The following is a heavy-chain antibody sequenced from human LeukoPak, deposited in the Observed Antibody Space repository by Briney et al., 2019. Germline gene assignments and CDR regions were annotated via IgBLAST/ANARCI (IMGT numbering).Heavy chain of an antibody. CDR1: GGSISSYY. D-gene: IGHD1/OR15-1a*01. Sequence: PSETLSLTCTVSGGSISSYYWSWIRQPPGKGLEWTGYIYYSGSTNYNPSLKSRVTLSVDMSKNQFSLKLSSVTAADTAVYYCATTMTSPYYFDYWGQGTLVTVSS. V-gene: IGHV4-59*01. CDR3: ATTMTSPYYFDY. CDR2: IYYSGST. J-gene: IGHJ4*02.